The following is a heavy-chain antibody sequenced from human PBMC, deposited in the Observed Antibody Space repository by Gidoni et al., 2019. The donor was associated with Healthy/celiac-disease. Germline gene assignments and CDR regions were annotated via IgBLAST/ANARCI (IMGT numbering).Heavy chain of an antibody. Sequence: DVALVLSAGASVKPGGSLGRPRAACCFTCRGYALSWVRQAPGKGVEWVSAISGSGGSTYYADSVKGQFTNSRDNSKDTLYLQMNSLRAEDTAVYYCAKVKYSRSIEDDAFDIWGQGTMVTVSS. CDR3: AKVKYSRSIEDDAFDI. D-gene: IGHD6-6*01. J-gene: IGHJ3*02. CDR2: ISGSGGST. V-gene: IGHV3-23*04. CDR1: CFTCRGYA.